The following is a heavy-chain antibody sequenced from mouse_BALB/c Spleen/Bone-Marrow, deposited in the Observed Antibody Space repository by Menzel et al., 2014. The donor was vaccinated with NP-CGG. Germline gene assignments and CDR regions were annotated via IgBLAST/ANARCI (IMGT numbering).Heavy chain of an antibody. CDR2: IDPENGNI. V-gene: IGHV14-1*02. CDR3: ARSPRNYFDY. CDR1: GFNIKDYY. Sequence: VQLQQSGAELVRPGALVRLSCKASGFNIKDYYMYWVQQRPEQGLEWIGWIDPENGNIIYDPKFQGKASITADTSSNTAYLQHSSLTSEDTAVYYCARSPRNYFDYWGQGSPLTVSS. J-gene: IGHJ2*01.